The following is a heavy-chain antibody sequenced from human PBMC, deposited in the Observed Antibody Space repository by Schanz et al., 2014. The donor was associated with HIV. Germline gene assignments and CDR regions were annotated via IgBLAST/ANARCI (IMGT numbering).Heavy chain of an antibody. Sequence: QVQLVESGGVLVNPGGSLRLSCAASGFTFSGYYMSWLRQAPGKGLEWISYISSGGSTKTYADSVKGRFTISRDNAKNSLYLQMNSLIPEDTAVYYCARDKKSGNYDGGFDSWGQGTVVTVSS. CDR3: ARDKKSGNYDGGFDS. V-gene: IGHV3-11*01. D-gene: IGHD1-26*01. CDR1: GFTFSGYY. J-gene: IGHJ5*01. CDR2: ISSGGSTK.